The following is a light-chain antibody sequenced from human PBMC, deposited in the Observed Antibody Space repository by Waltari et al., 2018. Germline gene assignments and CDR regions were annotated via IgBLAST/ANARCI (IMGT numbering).Light chain of an antibody. CDR3: QQSYSTPLVT. CDR2: AAS. CDR1: QGIISY. Sequence: DIQMTESPSSLSASVGDRVPITCLASQGIISYLNWYQQKPGKAPKPLSYAASSLQSGVPSRFSGSGSGTDFTLTISSLQPEEFATYYCQQSYSTPLVTFGPGTKVDIK. J-gene: IGKJ3*01. V-gene: IGKV1-39*01.